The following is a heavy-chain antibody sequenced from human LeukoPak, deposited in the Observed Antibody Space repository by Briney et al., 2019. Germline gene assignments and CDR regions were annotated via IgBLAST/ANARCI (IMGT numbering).Heavy chain of an antibody. J-gene: IGHJ4*02. CDR3: ARGISFDY. D-gene: IGHD2/OR15-2a*01. Sequence: PSETLSLTCAVYGGSFSGYYWSWIRQPPGKGLEWIGEINHSGSTNYNPSLRSRVTISVDTSKNQFSLMLSSVTAADTAVYYCARGISFDYWGRGTLVTVSS. CDR1: GGSFSGYY. V-gene: IGHV4-34*01. CDR2: INHSGST.